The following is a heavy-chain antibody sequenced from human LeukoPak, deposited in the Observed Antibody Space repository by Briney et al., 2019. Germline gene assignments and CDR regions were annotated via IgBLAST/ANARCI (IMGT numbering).Heavy chain of an antibody. CDR2: INHSGST. J-gene: IGHJ6*03. D-gene: IGHD6-6*01. CDR3: ARRPDDYYYYYYMDV. CDR1: GGSFSGYY. Sequence: SETLSLTCAVYGGSFSGYYWSWIRQPPGKGLEWIGEINHSGSTEYNPSLKSRVTISVDTSKNQFSLNLSSVTAADTAVYYCARRPDDYYYYYYMDVWGKGTTVTISS. V-gene: IGHV4-34*01.